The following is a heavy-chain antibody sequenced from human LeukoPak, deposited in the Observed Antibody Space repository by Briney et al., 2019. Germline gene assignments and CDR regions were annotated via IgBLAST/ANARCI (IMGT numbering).Heavy chain of an antibody. CDR3: AKASIRGVIITGEWDY. J-gene: IGHJ4*02. CDR2: ISGSGGST. CDR1: GFTFSSYA. D-gene: IGHD3-10*01. Sequence: GGSLRLSCAASGFTFSSYAMSWVRQAPGKGLEWVSAISGSGGSTYYADSVKGRFTISRDNSKNSLYLQMNSLRTEDTALYYCAKASIRGVIITGEWDYWGQGTLVTVSS. V-gene: IGHV3-23*01.